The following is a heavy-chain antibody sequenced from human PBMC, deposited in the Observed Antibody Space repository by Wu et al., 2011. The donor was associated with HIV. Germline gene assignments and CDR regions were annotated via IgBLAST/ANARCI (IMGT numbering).Heavy chain of an antibody. CDR3: ARSEQNGFDI. CDR1: GYTFTDYH. CDR2: INPNSGAT. D-gene: IGHD1/OR15-1a*01. V-gene: IGHV1-2*02. Sequence: QVQLVQSGAEVKKPGASVKVSCKASGYTFTDYHMHWVRQAPGQGLEWMGWINPNSGATNFAQKFQGRVTMTRDTSISTAYMELSGLRSDDTAVYYCARSEQNGFDIWGQGTMVTVSS. J-gene: IGHJ3*02.